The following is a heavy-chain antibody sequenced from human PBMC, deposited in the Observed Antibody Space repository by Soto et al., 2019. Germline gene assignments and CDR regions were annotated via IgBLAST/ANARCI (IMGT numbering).Heavy chain of an antibody. CDR3: ARYRRGAVAGYTLDN. Sequence: SETLSLTCTVSGGSISSYYWSWIRQPPGKGLEWIGYIYYSGSTNYNPSLKSRVTISEDTSKSQFSLKVNSMTAADTAVYYCARYRRGAVAGYTLDNWGQGILVTVSS. D-gene: IGHD6-13*01. CDR1: GGSISSYY. CDR2: IYYSGST. V-gene: IGHV4-59*01. J-gene: IGHJ4*02.